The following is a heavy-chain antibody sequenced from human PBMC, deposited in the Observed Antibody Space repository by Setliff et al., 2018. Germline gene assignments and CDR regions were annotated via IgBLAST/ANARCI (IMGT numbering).Heavy chain of an antibody. CDR2: IKQDGSEK. CDR3: ARERRCGGSCYSVDY. D-gene: IGHD2-15*01. V-gene: IGHV3-7*01. CDR1: GFTFSSYS. Sequence: GGSLRLSCAASGFTFSSYSMNWVRQAPGKGLEWVANIKQDGSEKYYVDSVKGRFTISRDNAKNSLFLQMNSLRAEDTAVYYCARERRCGGSCYSVDYWGQGTLVTVSS. J-gene: IGHJ4*02.